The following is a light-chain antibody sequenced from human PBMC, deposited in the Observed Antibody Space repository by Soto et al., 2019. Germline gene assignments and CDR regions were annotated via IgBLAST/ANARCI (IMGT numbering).Light chain of an antibody. CDR2: DAS. V-gene: IGKV1-5*01. Sequence: DIQMTQSPSTLSASVGDRVTITCRASQSISNWLAWYQQRPGKAPKLLIYDASSLQSGVPSRFSGSGSGTEFNLTVSSLQPDDFATDYCQQYNSYSPYTFGQGPKLDI. CDR3: QQYNSYSPYT. CDR1: QSISNW. J-gene: IGKJ2*01.